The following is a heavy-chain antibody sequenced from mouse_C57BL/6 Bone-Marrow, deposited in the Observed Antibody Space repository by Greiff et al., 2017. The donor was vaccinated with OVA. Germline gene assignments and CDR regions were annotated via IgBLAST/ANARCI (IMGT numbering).Heavy chain of an antibody. CDR1: GYTFTDYY. Sequence: VQGVESGPELVKPGASVKISCKASGYTFTDYYINWVKQRPGQGLEWIGWIYPGSGNTKYNEKFKGKATLTVVTSSSTAYMQLSSLTSEDSAVYFCARGDWDYFDYWGQGTTLTVSS. J-gene: IGHJ2*01. CDR3: ARGDWDYFDY. D-gene: IGHD4-1*01. V-gene: IGHV1-84*01. CDR2: IYPGSGNT.